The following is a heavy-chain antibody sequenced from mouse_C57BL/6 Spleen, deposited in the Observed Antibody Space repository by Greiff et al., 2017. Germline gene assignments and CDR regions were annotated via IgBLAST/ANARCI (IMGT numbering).Heavy chain of an antibody. Sequence: VQLQQSGPELVKPGASVKISCKASGYAFSSSWMNWVKQRPGKGLEWIGRIYPGDGDTNYNGKFKGKATLTADKSSSTAYMQLSSLTSEDSAVSFCARKHYSSEVDYWGQGTSVTVSS. CDR2: IYPGDGDT. CDR3: ARKHYSSEVDY. J-gene: IGHJ4*01. CDR1: GYAFSSSW. D-gene: IGHD2-12*01. V-gene: IGHV1-82*01.